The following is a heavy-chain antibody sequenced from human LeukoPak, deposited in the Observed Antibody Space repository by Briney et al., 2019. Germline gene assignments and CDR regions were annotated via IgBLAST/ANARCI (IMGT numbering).Heavy chain of an antibody. CDR3: ARRVVYCGDDCYSGYFDY. D-gene: IGHD2-21*02. CDR2: IYYSGST. CDR1: GGSISSRSYY. Sequence: KTSETLSLTCSVSGGSISSRSYYWGWIRQPPGKGLEWIVSIYYSGSTYYNPSLKSRVTISVDTSKNHFSLKLSSVTAADTAVYYCARRVVYCGDDCYSGYFDYWGQGTLVTVSS. V-gene: IGHV4-39*02. J-gene: IGHJ4*02.